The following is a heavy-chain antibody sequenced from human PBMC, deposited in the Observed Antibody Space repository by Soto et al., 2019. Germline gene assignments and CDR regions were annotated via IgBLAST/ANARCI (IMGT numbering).Heavy chain of an antibody. Sequence: EVQLVESGGGLVKPGGSLRLSCAASGFTFSNYTMNWVRQAPGKGLEWVSSISSSSSYIYYADSVKGRFSISRDNAKNSLYLQMNSLRVADTAVYYCARGGSAYRVLTGYYYFYAMDVWGQGITVTVSS. V-gene: IGHV3-21*01. CDR1: GFTFSNYT. D-gene: IGHD3-9*01. CDR2: ISSSSSYI. CDR3: ARGGSAYRVLTGYYYFYAMDV. J-gene: IGHJ6*02.